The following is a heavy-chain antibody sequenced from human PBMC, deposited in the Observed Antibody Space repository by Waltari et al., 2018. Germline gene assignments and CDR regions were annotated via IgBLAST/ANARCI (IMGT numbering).Heavy chain of an antibody. J-gene: IGHJ6*02. V-gene: IGHV3-9*01. D-gene: IGHD5-12*01. Sequence: EVQLVESGGGLVQPGRSLRLSCAASGFTFDDYAMHWVRQAPGKGLEWVSGMSWNSGSIGYADSVKGRFTISRDNAKNSLYLQMNSLRAEDTAVYYCARRRGYTGYYYGMDVWGQGTTVTVSS. CDR2: MSWNSGSI. CDR3: ARRRGYTGYYYGMDV. CDR1: GFTFDDYA.